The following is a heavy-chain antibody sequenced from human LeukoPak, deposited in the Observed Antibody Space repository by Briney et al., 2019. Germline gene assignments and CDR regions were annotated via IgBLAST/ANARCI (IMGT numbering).Heavy chain of an antibody. D-gene: IGHD2-2*01. CDR2: IKQDGSEK. V-gene: IGHV3-7*01. Sequence: PGGSLRLSCAASGFTFSNYWMSWVRQAPGKGLEWVANIKQDGSEKHYVDSVKGRFTISRDNAKNSVYLEMNSLRAEDTAMYYCARGTWAPFDYWGQGTLVTVSS. J-gene: IGHJ4*02. CDR1: GFTFSNYW. CDR3: ARGTWAPFDY.